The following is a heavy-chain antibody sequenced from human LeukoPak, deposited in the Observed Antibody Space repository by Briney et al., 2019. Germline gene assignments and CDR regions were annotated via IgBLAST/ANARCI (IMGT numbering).Heavy chain of an antibody. CDR1: GFTFSDYY. D-gene: IGHD4-17*01. V-gene: IGHV3-11*05. CDR3: AKGHSDYGTGFGG. Sequence: GGSLRLSCAASGFTFSDYYMSWIRQAPGKGLEWVSYISSSSSYTNYADSVKGRFTISRDNSKSTLYLQMTSLRAEDTAVYYCAKGHSDYGTGFGGWGQGTLVTVSS. J-gene: IGHJ4*02. CDR2: ISSSSSYT.